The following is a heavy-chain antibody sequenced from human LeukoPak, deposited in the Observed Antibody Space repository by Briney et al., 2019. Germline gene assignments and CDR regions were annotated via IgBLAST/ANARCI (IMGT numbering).Heavy chain of an antibody. Sequence: SVKVSCKASVGTFISYAISWVRQAPGQGLDWMGRIIPIFGTANYAQKFQGRVTITADKSTSTAYMELSSLRYEDTAVYYCARDPGSADYWGQGPLVTVSS. V-gene: IGHV1-69*06. CDR1: VGTFISYA. J-gene: IGHJ4*02. CDR3: ARDPGSADY. D-gene: IGHD6-25*01. CDR2: IIPIFGTA.